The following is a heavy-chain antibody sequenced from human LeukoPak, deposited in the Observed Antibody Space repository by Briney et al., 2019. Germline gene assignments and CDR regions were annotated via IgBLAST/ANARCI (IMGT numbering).Heavy chain of an antibody. CDR3: ARDVQYGSGSYYNPNRTS. Sequence: SVKVSCKASGGTFSSYTICWVRQAPGQGLEWMGRIIPILGIANYAQKFQGRVTITADKSTSTAYMELSSLRSEDTAVYYCARDVQYGSGSYYNPNRTSWGQGTLVTVSS. V-gene: IGHV1-69*04. D-gene: IGHD3-10*01. CDR2: IIPILGIA. CDR1: GGTFSSYT. J-gene: IGHJ5*02.